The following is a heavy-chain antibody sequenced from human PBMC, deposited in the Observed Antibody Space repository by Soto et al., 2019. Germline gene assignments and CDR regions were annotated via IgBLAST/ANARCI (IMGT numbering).Heavy chain of an antibody. CDR3: ARDLITKVRGVMGYNWFDP. J-gene: IGHJ5*02. CDR1: GYTFTSYG. D-gene: IGHD3-10*01. CDR2: ISAYNGNT. Sequence: QVQLVQSGAEVKKPGASVKVSCKASGYTFTSYGISWVRQAPGQGLEWMGWISAYNGNTNYAQKLQGRVTMTTDTSTSTAYMELRSLRSDDTAVYYCARDLITKVRGVMGYNWFDPWGQGTLVTVSS. V-gene: IGHV1-18*01.